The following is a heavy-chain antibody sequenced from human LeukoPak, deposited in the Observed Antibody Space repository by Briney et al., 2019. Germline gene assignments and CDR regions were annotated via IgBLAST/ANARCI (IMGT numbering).Heavy chain of an antibody. CDR2: IYGSGSN. D-gene: IGHD2-2*02. V-gene: IGHV4-4*07. Sequence: SETLSLTCTVSGGSITTYYWSWIRQPAGKGPEWIGRIYGSGSNDYNPSLRSRVTMSIDTSKNQFSLKLSSVTAADTAVYYCARALGYCSSTNCYTIYNWFDPWGQGTLVTVSS. CDR3: ARALGYCSSTNCYTIYNWFDP. CDR1: GGSITTYY. J-gene: IGHJ5*02.